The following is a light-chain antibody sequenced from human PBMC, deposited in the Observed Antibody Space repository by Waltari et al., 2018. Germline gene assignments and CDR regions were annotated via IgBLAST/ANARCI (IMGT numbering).Light chain of an antibody. CDR3: CSYAGAYTFV. CDR2: DVV. V-gene: IGLV2-11*01. CDR1: INDVCFEVF. J-gene: IGLJ3*02. Sequence: QSALTQPHSVSASPGQSVTIPCSGTINDVCFEVFVSWYQQLPGKAPKLILYDVVKRPSGVPSRFSGSKYGTTASLTISGLQTDDEATYYCCSYAGAYTFVFGGGTKLTVL.